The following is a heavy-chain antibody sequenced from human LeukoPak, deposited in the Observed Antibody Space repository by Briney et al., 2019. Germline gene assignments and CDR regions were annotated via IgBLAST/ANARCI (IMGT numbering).Heavy chain of an antibody. CDR2: IYYSGST. D-gene: IGHD2-8*01. CDR1: GGSISSYSYY. Sequence: SETLSLTRTVSGGSISSYSYYWGWIRQPPGKGLEWFGSIYYSGSTYYNPSLKSRVTMSIDTPKNQVSLKLSSVTAADTAVYYCARQYGIGPIGVWCDPWGQGTLVTVSS. J-gene: IGHJ5*02. CDR3: ARQYGIGPIGVWCDP. V-gene: IGHV4-39*07.